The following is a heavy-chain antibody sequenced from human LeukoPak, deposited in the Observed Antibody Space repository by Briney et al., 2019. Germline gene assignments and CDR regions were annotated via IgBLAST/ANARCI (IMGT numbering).Heavy chain of an antibody. J-gene: IGHJ4*02. CDR2: INKDGSEK. D-gene: IGHD6-25*01. CDR1: GFSFNNYW. CDR3: ARSTRGPEY. V-gene: IGHV3-7*01. Sequence: TGGPLRLSCSVSGFSFNNYWMNWVRQAPGKGLGWVAIINKDGSEKNYVDSVKGRFTISRDNAKNSLYLQMNSLRGDDTAVYYCARSTRGPEYWGQGTLVTVSS.